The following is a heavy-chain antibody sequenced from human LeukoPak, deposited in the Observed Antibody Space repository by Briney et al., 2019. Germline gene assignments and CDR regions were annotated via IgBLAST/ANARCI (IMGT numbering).Heavy chain of an antibody. V-gene: IGHV4-34*01. D-gene: IGHD4-17*01. CDR3: ARGGTVTMYNWFDP. CDR1: GGSFSGYY. Sequence: PSETLSLTCAVYGGSFSGYYWSWIRQPPGKGLEWIGEINHSGSTNYNPSLKSRVTISVDTSKNQFSLKLSSVTAADTAVCYCARGGTVTMYNWFDPWGQGTLVTVSS. J-gene: IGHJ5*02. CDR2: INHSGST.